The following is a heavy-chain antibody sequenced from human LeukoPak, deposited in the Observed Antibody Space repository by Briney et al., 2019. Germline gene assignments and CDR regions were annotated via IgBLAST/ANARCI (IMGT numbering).Heavy chain of an antibody. CDR2: IWYDGSNK. CDR1: GFTVSSYY. J-gene: IGHJ4*02. D-gene: IGHD3-10*01. Sequence: GGALRLSCAASGFTVSSYYMSWVRQAPGMGLEWVALIWYDGSNKYYADSVKGRFTISRDNSKSTLDLQMNSLRAEDTAVYYCARDYGSGIDCWGQGTLVTVSS. V-gene: IGHV3-33*08. CDR3: ARDYGSGIDC.